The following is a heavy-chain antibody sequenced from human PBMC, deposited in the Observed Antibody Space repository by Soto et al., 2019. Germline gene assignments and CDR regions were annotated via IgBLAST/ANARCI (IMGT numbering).Heavy chain of an antibody. D-gene: IGHD6-13*01. CDR2: IYYSGST. Sequence: QVQLQESGPGLVKPSETLSLTCSVSGGSISSNYWSWIRQPPGKGLEWIGYIYYSGSTNYNPSLTSRVTISADTSKNQCSLKLSTVTAADTAVYYCARDPYSSSHGSLRGGYGMDVWGQGTTVTVSS. J-gene: IGHJ6*02. V-gene: IGHV4-59*01. CDR1: GGSISSNY. CDR3: ARDPYSSSHGSLRGGYGMDV.